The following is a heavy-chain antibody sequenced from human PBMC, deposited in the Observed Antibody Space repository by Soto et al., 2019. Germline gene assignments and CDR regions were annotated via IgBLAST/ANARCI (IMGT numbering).Heavy chain of an antibody. CDR1: GVPNTRSYW. Sequence: SETLSLTCAVSGVPNTRSYWWTRVRQAPGKGLEWIGEIYHTGATNYSPSLERRVTISVDDSMNSFSLYVASLTADDTAVYFCARGDVVTTGGRRNCFDVWGQGAVVTVSS. J-gene: IGHJ3*01. D-gene: IGHD1-26*01. CDR2: IYHTGAT. V-gene: IGHV4-4*02. CDR3: ARGDVVTTGGRRNCFDV.